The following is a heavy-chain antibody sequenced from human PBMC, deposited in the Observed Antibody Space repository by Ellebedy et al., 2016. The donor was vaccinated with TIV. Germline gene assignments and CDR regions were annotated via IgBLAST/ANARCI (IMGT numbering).Heavy chain of an antibody. CDR1: GFTFSSYA. CDR3: ARESGAVVVTHFDY. J-gene: IGHJ4*02. Sequence: PGGSLRLSCAASGFTFSSYALSWVRQAPGMGLEWVATINGSGISTYYADSVKGRFTISRDNSKSTLFLQMNSLRVEDTAVYYCARESGAVVVTHFDYWGRGTLVTVSS. CDR2: INGSGIST. D-gene: IGHD2-15*01. V-gene: IGHV3-23*01.